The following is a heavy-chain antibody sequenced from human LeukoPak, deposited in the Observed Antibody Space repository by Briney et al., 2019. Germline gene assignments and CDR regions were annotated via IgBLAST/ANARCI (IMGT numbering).Heavy chain of an antibody. D-gene: IGHD3-22*01. Sequence: SQTLSLTCTVSGGSISSGSYYWSWIRQPAGKGLEWIGRIYTSGSTNYNPSLKSRVTISVDTSKNQFSLKLSSVTAADTAVYYCARTNRYYYDSSGPKGDAFDIWGQGTMVTVSS. V-gene: IGHV4-61*02. CDR1: GGSISSGSYY. CDR2: IYTSGST. J-gene: IGHJ3*02. CDR3: ARTNRYYYDSSGPKGDAFDI.